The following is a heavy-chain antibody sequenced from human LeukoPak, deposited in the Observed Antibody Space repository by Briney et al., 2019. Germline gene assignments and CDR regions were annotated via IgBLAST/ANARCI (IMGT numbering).Heavy chain of an antibody. CDR3: AREGAQDYYDSSGYYYYYYYGMDV. V-gene: IGHV4-30-4*01. D-gene: IGHD3-22*01. Sequence: SQTLSLTCTVSGGSISSGDYYWSWIRQPPGKGLEWLGYIYYSGSTYYNPSLKSRVTISVDTSKNQFSLKLSSVTAADTAVYYCAREGAQDYYDSSGYYYYYYYGMDVWGQGTTVTVSS. CDR1: GGSISSGDYY. J-gene: IGHJ6*02. CDR2: IYYSGST.